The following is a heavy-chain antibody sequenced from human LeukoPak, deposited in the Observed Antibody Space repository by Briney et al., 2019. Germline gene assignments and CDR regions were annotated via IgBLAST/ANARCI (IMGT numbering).Heavy chain of an antibody. CDR1: GFTFSDYY. J-gene: IGHJ2*01. CDR2: ISSSSSYT. D-gene: IGHD2-15*01. Sequence: PGGSLRLSCTASGFTFSDYYMSWIRQAPGKGLEWVSYISSSSSYTNYADSVKGRFTISRDNAKNSLYLQMNSLRAEETAVYYCARDGNCSGGSCYSRWYFDLWGRGTLVTVSS. CDR3: ARDGNCSGGSCYSRWYFDL. V-gene: IGHV3-11*06.